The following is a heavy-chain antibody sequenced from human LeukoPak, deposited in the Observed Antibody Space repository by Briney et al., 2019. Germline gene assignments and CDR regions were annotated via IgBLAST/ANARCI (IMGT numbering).Heavy chain of an antibody. J-gene: IGHJ4*02. Sequence: GGALRLSCAASGFTFSSYGMHWVRQAPGKGLEGVAVIWYDGSSKYYADSVKGRFTISRDNSENTLYLQMNSLRAEDTAVYYCAKEKASGVVGYWGQGTLVTVSS. V-gene: IGHV3-30*02. CDR3: AKEKASGVVGY. CDR2: IWYDGSSK. CDR1: GFTFSSYG. D-gene: IGHD3-10*01.